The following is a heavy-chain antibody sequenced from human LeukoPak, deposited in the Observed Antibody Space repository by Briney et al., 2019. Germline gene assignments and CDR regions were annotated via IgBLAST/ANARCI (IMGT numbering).Heavy chain of an antibody. CDR3: ATDQSYYDILTGPRPFDI. CDR2: IYYSGST. Sequence: SQTLSLTCTVSGGSISSGDYYWSWIRQPPGKGLEWIGYIYYSGSTYYNPSLKSRVTISVDTSKNQFSLKLSSVTAADTAVYYCATDQSYYDILTGPRPFDIWGQGTMVTVSS. V-gene: IGHV4-30-4*08. D-gene: IGHD3-9*01. CDR1: GGSISSGDYY. J-gene: IGHJ3*02.